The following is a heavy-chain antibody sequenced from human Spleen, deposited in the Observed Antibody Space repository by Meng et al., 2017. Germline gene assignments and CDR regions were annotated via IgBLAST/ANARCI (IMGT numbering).Heavy chain of an antibody. CDR1: GYTFTSFA. V-gene: IGHV1-8*01. CDR3: ARGVDAGVDY. D-gene: IGHD5-12*01. CDR2: RNPNYGNT. J-gene: IGHJ4*02. Sequence: QGQVVQSGAGVKKPGAAVKVSCKASGYTFTSFAINWVRQAPGQGLEWMGWRNPNYGNTDYAQKFQGRVTMTRDTSITTAYMELSSLGYEDTAVYYCARGVDAGVDYWGQGTLVTVSS.